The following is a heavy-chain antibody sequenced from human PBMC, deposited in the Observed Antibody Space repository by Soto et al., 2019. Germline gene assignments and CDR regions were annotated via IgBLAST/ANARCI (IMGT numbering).Heavy chain of an antibody. CDR2: ISSSSSYI. J-gene: IGHJ4*02. D-gene: IGHD3-22*01. CDR1: GFTFMSYT. CDR3: ARGSFFYETSGYYPPDY. Sequence: PGWSLRLSCAASGFTFMSYTMNWVRQAPGTGLEWVASISSSSSYIEYADSLKGRFTISRDNAKNSVHLQMRSLRAEDTAVYYCARGSFFYETSGYYPPDYWGQGTLVTVSS. V-gene: IGHV3-21*01.